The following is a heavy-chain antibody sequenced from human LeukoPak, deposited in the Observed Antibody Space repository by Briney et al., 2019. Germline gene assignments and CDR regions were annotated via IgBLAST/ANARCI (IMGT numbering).Heavy chain of an antibody. J-gene: IGHJ4*02. D-gene: IGHD1-1*01. Sequence: SETLSLTCTVSGDSISNYNWNWIRQPPGEGLEWIGYIYYRGNTNYNPSLKSRLTISADTSKSQFSLRVTSVTAADTAMYYCARARTRGNNWYFDYWGQGTVVIVSS. CDR3: ARARTRGNNWYFDY. CDR2: IYYRGNT. CDR1: GDSISNYN. V-gene: IGHV4-59*01.